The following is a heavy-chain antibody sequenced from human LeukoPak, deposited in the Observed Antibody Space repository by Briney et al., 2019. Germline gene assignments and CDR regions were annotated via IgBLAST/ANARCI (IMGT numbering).Heavy chain of an antibody. D-gene: IGHD3-22*01. J-gene: IGHJ6*03. Sequence: GGSLRLSCAASGFTFSSYDMHWVRQAPGKGLEWVAVISYDGSNKYYADSVKGRFTISRDNAKNSLYLQMNSLRAEDTAVYYCAKYYYDSSGYYTYYYYYMDVWGKGTTVTVSS. V-gene: IGHV3-33*03. CDR1: GFTFSSYD. CDR3: AKYYYDSSGYYTYYYYYMDV. CDR2: ISYDGSNK.